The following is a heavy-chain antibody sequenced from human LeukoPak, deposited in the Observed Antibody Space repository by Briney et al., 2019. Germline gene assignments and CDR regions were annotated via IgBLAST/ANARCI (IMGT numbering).Heavy chain of an antibody. J-gene: IGHJ6*02. V-gene: IGHV3-49*04. Sequence: PGRSLRLSCTASGFTFGDYAMSWVRQAPGKGLEWVGFIRSKAYGGTTEYAASVKGRFTISRDDSKSIAYLQMNSLKTEDTAVYYCTRDCELVRGPDYYYYGMDVWGQGTTVTVSS. CDR2: IRSKAYGGTT. D-gene: IGHD1-26*01. CDR3: TRDCELVRGPDYYYYGMDV. CDR1: GFTFGDYA.